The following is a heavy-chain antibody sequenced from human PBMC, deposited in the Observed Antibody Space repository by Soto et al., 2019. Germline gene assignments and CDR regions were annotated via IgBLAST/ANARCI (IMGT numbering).Heavy chain of an antibody. Sequence: SETLSLTCTVSGVSISNYYWSWIRQPPGKGLEWIGFVYYTGSTNYNPSLKSRVTISLDTPKNQFSVKLNSVTAADTAVYYCARAGYSYGTGYYFDYWGRGILVTVSS. J-gene: IGHJ4*02. V-gene: IGHV4-59*01. CDR1: GVSISNYY. CDR2: VYYTGST. D-gene: IGHD5-18*01. CDR3: ARAGYSYGTGYYFDY.